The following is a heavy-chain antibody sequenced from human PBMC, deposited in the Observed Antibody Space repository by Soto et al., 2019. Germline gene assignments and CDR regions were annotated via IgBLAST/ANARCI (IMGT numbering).Heavy chain of an antibody. J-gene: IGHJ4*02. V-gene: IGHV3-23*01. Sequence: EVELLESGGGLVQPEGSLRLACAASGFTFSTYAMGWVRQAPGKGLAWVSVVSSGGGTHYADSVKGRFTVSRAKCKNTLPLQLCRLSADDTAVYYCAKRRGAGGHFDYGCQGALVSVSS. CDR3: AKRRGAGGHFDY. D-gene: IGHD2-15*01. CDR1: GFTFSTYA. CDR2: VSSGGGT.